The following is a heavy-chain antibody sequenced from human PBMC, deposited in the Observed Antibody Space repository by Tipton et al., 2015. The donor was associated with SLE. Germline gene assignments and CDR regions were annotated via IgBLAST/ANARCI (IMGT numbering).Heavy chain of an antibody. CDR2: ISYDGSNK. CDR1: GFTFSSYA. CDR3: AKERRDSSSWYYFDY. J-gene: IGHJ4*02. D-gene: IGHD6-13*01. Sequence: SLRLSCAASGFTFSSYAMHWVRQAPGKGLEWVAVISYDGSNKYYADSVKGRFTISRDNSKNTLYLQMNSLRAEDTAVYYCAKERRDSSSWYYFDYWGQGTLVTVSS. V-gene: IGHV3-30*04.